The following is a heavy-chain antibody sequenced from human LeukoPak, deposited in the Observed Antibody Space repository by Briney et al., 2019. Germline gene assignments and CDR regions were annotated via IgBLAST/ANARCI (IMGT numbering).Heavy chain of an antibody. J-gene: IGHJ4*02. CDR2: IYYSGST. Sequence: SETLSLTCTVSGGSISSYYWIWIRQPPGEGLEWIGNIYYSGSTNYNPSLESRVTISVDTSKNQFSLKLSSVTAADTAVYYCARHSSGWYYVDYWGQGTLVTVSS. CDR3: ARHSSGWYYVDY. D-gene: IGHD6-19*01. V-gene: IGHV4-59*01. CDR1: GGSISSYY.